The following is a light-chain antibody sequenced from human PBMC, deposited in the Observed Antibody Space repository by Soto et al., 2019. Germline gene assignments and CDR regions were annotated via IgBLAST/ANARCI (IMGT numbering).Light chain of an antibody. V-gene: IGKV1-33*01. Sequence: DIQMTQSPSSLSASVGDRVTITCQASQDISNYLNWYQQKPGKAPKLLIYDASNLETGVPSRFSGSGSGTDFTVTISSLQPEDIATYYCQQFDYLPLTFGGGTKVDIK. CDR1: QDISNY. CDR2: DAS. J-gene: IGKJ4*01. CDR3: QQFDYLPLT.